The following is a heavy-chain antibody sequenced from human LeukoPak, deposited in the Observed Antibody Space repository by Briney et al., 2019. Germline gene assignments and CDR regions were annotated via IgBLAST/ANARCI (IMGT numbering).Heavy chain of an antibody. J-gene: IGHJ3*01. CDR1: GFTFSDYY. D-gene: IGHD1-1*01. CDR3: ARGPLNDLGPPMGY. V-gene: IGHV3-11*01. CDR2: ISSSGSTI. Sequence: PGGSLRLSCAASGFTFSDYYMSWIRQAPGKGLEWVSYISSSGSTIYYADSVKGRFTIYRDNAKNSLDLQMNSLRAEDTAVYYCARGPLNDLGPPMGYWGQGTMVTVSS.